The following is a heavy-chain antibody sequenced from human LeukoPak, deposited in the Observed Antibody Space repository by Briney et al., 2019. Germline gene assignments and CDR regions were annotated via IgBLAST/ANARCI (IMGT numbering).Heavy chain of an antibody. D-gene: IGHD3-22*01. V-gene: IGHV3-21*01. CDR2: ISSSSSYI. Sequence: PGGSLRLSCAASGFTFSSYSMNWVRQAPGKGLEWVSSISSSSSYIYYADSVKGRFTISRDNAKNSLYLQMNSLRAEDTAVYYCARDRARGITMIVVGTQGFDYWGQGTLVTVSS. CDR3: ARDRARGITMIVVGTQGFDY. J-gene: IGHJ4*02. CDR1: GFTFSSYS.